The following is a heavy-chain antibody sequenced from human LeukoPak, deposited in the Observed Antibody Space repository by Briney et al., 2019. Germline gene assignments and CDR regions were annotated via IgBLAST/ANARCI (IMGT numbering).Heavy chain of an antibody. J-gene: IGHJ4*02. V-gene: IGHV3-30*18. CDR1: GFSFKDYN. D-gene: IGHD6-19*01. CDR3: AKVRWDNSGWYYLDS. Sequence: GGSLRLSCAASGFSFKDYNMHWVRQAPGKGLEWVAVLTYDGGNEYYTDSVKGRFTISRDNSKSTLYLQMNSLRTEDTAVYYCAKVRWDNSGWYYLDSWGQGTLVTVSS. CDR2: LTYDGGNE.